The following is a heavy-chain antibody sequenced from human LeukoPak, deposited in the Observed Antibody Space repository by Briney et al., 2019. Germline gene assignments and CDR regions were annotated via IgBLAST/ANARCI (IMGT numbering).Heavy chain of an antibody. CDR2: FYHSRNT. V-gene: IGHV4-38-2*02. J-gene: IGHJ3*02. D-gene: IGHD3-10*01. CDR3: ARASMIRGIIFYIDAFDI. Sequence: SETLSLTCTVSGSSINSGYSWGWIRQPPGKGLEWIGNFYHSRNTYYNPSLKSRVTISVDTSKNQFSLRLSSVTAADTAVYYCARASMIRGIIFYIDAFDIWGQGTMVTVSS. CDR1: GSSINSGYS.